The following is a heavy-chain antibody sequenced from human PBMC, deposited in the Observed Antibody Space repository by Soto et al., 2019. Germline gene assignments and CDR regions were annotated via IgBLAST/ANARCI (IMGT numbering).Heavy chain of an antibody. Sequence: QVPLVQSGAEVKKPGASVKVSCKVSGYTLTELSMHWVRQAPGKGLEWMGGFDPEDGETIYAQKFQGRVTMTEDTSTDTAYMELSSLRSEDTAVYYCATLHLGEAVAAKGNWFDPWGQGTLVTVSS. CDR3: ATLHLGEAVAAKGNWFDP. CDR2: FDPEDGET. D-gene: IGHD3-16*01. V-gene: IGHV1-24*01. J-gene: IGHJ5*02. CDR1: GYTLTELS.